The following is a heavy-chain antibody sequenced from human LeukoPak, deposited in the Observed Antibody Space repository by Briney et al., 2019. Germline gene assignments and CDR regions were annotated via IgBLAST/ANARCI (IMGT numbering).Heavy chain of an antibody. Sequence: PGGSLKLSCVASGFTFTNYGMMWVRHARGKGLVWVSYINSDRRSTTSADSVKARFTISRDNAKNTLYLQMSSLRAEDTAMYYCARNSNGMSNWGQGTLVIVSS. J-gene: IGHJ4*02. CDR2: INSDRRST. D-gene: IGHD2-8*01. CDR1: GFTFTNYG. CDR3: ARNSNGMSN. V-gene: IGHV3-74*01.